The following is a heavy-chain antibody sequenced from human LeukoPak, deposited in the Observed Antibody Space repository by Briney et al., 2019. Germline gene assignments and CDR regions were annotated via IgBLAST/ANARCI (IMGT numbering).Heavy chain of an antibody. Sequence: SDTLSLTCTVSGGSISPLYWSWIRQPPGKGLEFIGYIYYSGTTNYNPSLKSRLTLSVHTSKTQFSLKLSSVTAADTAVYYCARGGVAAKSYFDSWGQGTLVTVSS. CDR3: ARGGVAAKSYFDS. D-gene: IGHD3-10*01. CDR2: IYYSGTT. J-gene: IGHJ4*02. V-gene: IGHV4-59*11. CDR1: GGSISPLY.